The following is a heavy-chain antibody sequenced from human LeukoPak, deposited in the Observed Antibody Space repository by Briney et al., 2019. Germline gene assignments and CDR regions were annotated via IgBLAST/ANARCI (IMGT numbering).Heavy chain of an antibody. CDR2: ISSSSSYI. CDR1: GFTFSSYS. Sequence: GGSLRLSCAASGFTFSSYSMNWVRQAPGKGLEWVSSISSSSSYIYYADSVKGRFTISRDNAKNSLYLQINSLRAEDTAVYYCARGAGYYGSGSYSDYWGQGTLVTVSS. J-gene: IGHJ4*02. V-gene: IGHV3-21*01. D-gene: IGHD3-10*01. CDR3: ARGAGYYGSGSYSDY.